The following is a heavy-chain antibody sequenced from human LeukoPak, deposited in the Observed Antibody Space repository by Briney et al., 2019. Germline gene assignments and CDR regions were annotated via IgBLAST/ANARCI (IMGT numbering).Heavy chain of an antibody. V-gene: IGHV3-33*01. CDR1: GFIFSNSG. Sequence: ERSLRLSCAASGFIFSNSGMHWVRQAPGKGLEWVAFIQTDGNPKYYADSVRGRFTISRDDFKKTCYLQMDSLRVEDTAVYYCARETSSEIIGGMDVRGQGTTVTVTS. CDR3: ARETSSEIIGGMDV. J-gene: IGHJ6*02. CDR2: IQTDGNPK. D-gene: IGHD3-22*01.